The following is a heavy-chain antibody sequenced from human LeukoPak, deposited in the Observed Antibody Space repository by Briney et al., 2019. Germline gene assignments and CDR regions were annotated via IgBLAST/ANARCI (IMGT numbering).Heavy chain of an antibody. CDR3: AKDFYSGSYYEYGYFDY. Sequence: GGSLRLSCAASGFTFSSYAMSWVRQAPGKGLEWVSAISGSGGSTYYADSVKDRFTISRDNPKNTLYLQMNSLRAEDTAVYYCAKDFYSGSYYEYGYFDYWGQGTLVTVSS. V-gene: IGHV3-23*01. D-gene: IGHD1-26*01. CDR1: GFTFSSYA. J-gene: IGHJ4*02. CDR2: ISGSGGST.